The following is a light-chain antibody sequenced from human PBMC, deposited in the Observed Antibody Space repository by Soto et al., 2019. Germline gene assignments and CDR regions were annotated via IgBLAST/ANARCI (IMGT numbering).Light chain of an antibody. CDR2: SDN. CDR3: AAWDDSLNGRYV. CDR1: SYNIGSNP. V-gene: IGLV1-44*01. Sequence: QSVLTQPPSASGTPGQRVTMSCCGRSYNIGSNPVNWYQQLPGTAPKLLIYSDNQRPSGVPDRFSGSKSGTSASLAISGLQSEDEADYYCAAWDDSLNGRYVFGTGTKLTVL. J-gene: IGLJ1*01.